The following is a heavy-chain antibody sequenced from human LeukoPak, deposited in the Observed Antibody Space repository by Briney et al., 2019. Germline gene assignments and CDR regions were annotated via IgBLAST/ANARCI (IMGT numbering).Heavy chain of an antibody. J-gene: IGHJ6*02. CDR2: ISYDGSNK. D-gene: IGHD6-13*01. V-gene: IGHV3-30*04. Sequence: GRSLRLSCAASGFTFSSYAMHWVRQAPGKGLEWVAVISYDGSNKYYADSVKGRFTISRDNSKNTLYLQMNSLRAEDTAVYYCAKDQSSSWPNYYGMDVWGQGTTVTVSS. CDR1: GFTFSSYA. CDR3: AKDQSSSWPNYYGMDV.